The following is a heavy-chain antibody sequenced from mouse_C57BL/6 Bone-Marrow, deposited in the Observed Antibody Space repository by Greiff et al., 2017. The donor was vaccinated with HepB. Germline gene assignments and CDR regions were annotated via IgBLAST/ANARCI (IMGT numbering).Heavy chain of an antibody. V-gene: IGHV1-75*01. CDR1: GYTFTDYY. CDR2: IFPGSGST. D-gene: IGHD3-2*02. Sequence: VQLQQSGPELVKPGASVKISCKASGYTFTDYYINWVKQRPGQGLEWIGWIFPGSGSTYYNEKFKGKATLTVDKSSSTAYMLLSILTSEDSAVYFGAHTAQATFWYAMDYWGQGTSVTVSS. CDR3: AHTAQATFWYAMDY. J-gene: IGHJ4*01.